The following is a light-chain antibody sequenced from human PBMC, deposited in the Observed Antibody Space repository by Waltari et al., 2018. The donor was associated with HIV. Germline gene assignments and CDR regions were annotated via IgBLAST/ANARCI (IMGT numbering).Light chain of an antibody. V-gene: IGLV3-25*03. CDR3: QSGDSSGTYWF. J-gene: IGLJ2*01. CDR2: KDT. CDR1: ALPKQF. Sequence: SYEVTQPPSVSVSPGQTATITCSGDALPKQFAYWYQQKPGQAPTLVIYKDTERPSGIPERCSGTSSGTIVTLTISGVQAEDEADYYCQSGDSSGTYWFFGGGTKLTV.